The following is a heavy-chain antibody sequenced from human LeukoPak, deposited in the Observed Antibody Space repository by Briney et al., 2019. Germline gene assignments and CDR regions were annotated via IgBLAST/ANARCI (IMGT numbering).Heavy chain of an antibody. CDR3: VREDNSPYKNFDH. CDR1: GFTFSSYW. D-gene: IGHD1-1*01. CDR2: INPAGTIT. Sequence: ASVKVSCKASGFTFSSYWMHWVRQAPGQGLEWMGLINPAGTITVFARKFQGRGTVTRDTSASTVYMELNTLTSEDTAVYYCVREDNSPYKNFDHWGQGTLVTVSS. V-gene: IGHV1-46*01. J-gene: IGHJ4*02.